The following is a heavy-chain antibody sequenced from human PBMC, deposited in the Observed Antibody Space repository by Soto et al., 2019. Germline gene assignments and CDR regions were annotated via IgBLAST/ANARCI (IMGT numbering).Heavy chain of an antibody. CDR3: ARILFMAAVDIEPFAS. Sequence: GSLCLPCVPSGFPFSSYATGWVRQTPAKGLEWVSAISGGGGDRYYADSVKGRFTSSRDNSRNTLYLHMNSMRAEDSAVYYCARILFMAAVDIEPFASWVRGTLVTVSS. V-gene: IGHV3-23*01. CDR1: GFPFSSYA. D-gene: IGHD6-13*01. J-gene: IGHJ4*02. CDR2: ISGGGGDR.